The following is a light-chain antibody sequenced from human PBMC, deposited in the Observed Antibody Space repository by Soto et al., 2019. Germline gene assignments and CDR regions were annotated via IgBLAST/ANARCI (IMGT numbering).Light chain of an antibody. CDR3: QQYNRCSRT. CDR1: QSIGDS. J-gene: IGKJ1*01. CDR2: DVS. Sequence: TQLTPSLSTLSAXVGDXVKIXXRASQSIGDSLAWYQQKPGKAPYLLISDVSTLERGVPSRFSGSGSGTEFTLTISSMQADDFAPFYCQQYNRCSRTFAQRTKVNIK. V-gene: IGKV1-5*01.